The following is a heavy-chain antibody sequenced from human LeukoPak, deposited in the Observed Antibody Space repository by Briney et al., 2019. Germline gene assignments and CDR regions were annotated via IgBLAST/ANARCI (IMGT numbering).Heavy chain of an antibody. D-gene: IGHD3-10*01. V-gene: IGHV4-59*12. CDR3: AREPMVRGVIHFDY. Sequence: PSETLSLTCTVSGGPISSYYWSWIRQPPGKGLEWIGYIYYSGSTNYNPSLKSRVTISVDTSKNQFSLKLSSVTAADTAVYYCAREPMVRGVIHFDYWGQGTLVTVSS. CDR2: IYYSGST. J-gene: IGHJ4*02. CDR1: GGPISSYY.